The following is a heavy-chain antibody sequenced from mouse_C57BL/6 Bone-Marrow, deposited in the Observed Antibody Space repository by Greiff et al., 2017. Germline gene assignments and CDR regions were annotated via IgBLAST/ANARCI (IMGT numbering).Heavy chain of an antibody. D-gene: IGHD2-4*01. V-gene: IGHV14-3*01. J-gene: IGHJ4*01. CDR3: ARRLPLSAMDY. Sequence: PEQGLEWIGRIDPANGNTKYAPKFQGKATITADTSSNTAYLQLSSLTSEDTAIYYCARRLPLSAMDYWGQGTSVTVSS. CDR2: IDPANGNT.